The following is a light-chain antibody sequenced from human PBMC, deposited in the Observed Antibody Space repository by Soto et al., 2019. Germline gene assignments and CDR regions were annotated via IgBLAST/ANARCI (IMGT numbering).Light chain of an antibody. V-gene: IGKV3-11*01. J-gene: IGKJ4*01. CDR1: QSVSKY. CDR2: DAA. Sequence: EIVLTQSPATLSLSPGERATLSCRASQSVSKYLAWYQQKPGQAPRLLIYDAAVRATGIPARFSGSGSGTDFTLTISSLEPEDFAVYDCQQRSNWLTFGGGTKVEIK. CDR3: QQRSNWLT.